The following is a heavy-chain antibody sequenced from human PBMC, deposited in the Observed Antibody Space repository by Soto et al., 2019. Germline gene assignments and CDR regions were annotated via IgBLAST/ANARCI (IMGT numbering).Heavy chain of an antibody. J-gene: IGHJ4*02. CDR3: AKDGSDTGTYYFDY. Sequence: QVQLVESGGGVVQPGRSLRLSCAASNFTFSNYGMHWVRQAPGKGLEWVALISNDGSNKYYTDSVKGRFTISRDNSSNTLSLQMNSLRADDTAVYYCAKDGSDTGTYYFDYWGQGTLITVSS. CDR1: NFTFSNYG. D-gene: IGHD1-26*01. V-gene: IGHV3-30*18. CDR2: ISNDGSNK.